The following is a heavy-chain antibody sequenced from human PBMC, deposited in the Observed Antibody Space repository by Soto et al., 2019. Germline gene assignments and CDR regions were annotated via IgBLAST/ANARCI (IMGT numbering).Heavy chain of an antibody. CDR3: AREFLSLDV. V-gene: IGHV3-30-3*01. CDR1: GFMFNSYA. J-gene: IGHJ6*02. CDR2: TSYDGGKR. Sequence: QLQLVESGGGVVQPGRPLRLSCAASGFMFNSYAMHWVRQAPGKGLEWVAATSYDGGKRYYADSAKGRVTISRDNSNNTVYLQVNSLRAEDTAVYYWAREFLSLDVWGQGTTVTVAS.